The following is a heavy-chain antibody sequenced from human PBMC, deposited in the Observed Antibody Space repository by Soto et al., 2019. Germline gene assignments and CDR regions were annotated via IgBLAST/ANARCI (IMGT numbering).Heavy chain of an antibody. CDR2: INHSGTT. D-gene: IGHD1-26*01. J-gene: IGHJ6*03. Sequence: QVQLQQWGGGLLKPSETLSLTCAVYGGSFSGYYWNWIRQPPGKGLEWIGEINHSGTTSYHPSLKGRVIISIDTSNNQFSLKLTSVTAADTAVYYCARGLVGYYYYYYMDVWGKGTTVTVSS. V-gene: IGHV4-34*01. CDR3: ARGLVGYYYYYYMDV. CDR1: GGSFSGYY.